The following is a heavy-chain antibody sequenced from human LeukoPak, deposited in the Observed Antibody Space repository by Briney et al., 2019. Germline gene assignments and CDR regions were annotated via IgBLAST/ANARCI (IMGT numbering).Heavy chain of an antibody. CDR3: AIGYCTNGVCYRYYYGMDV. Sequence: ASVKVSCKAPGGTFSSYAISWVRQAPGQGLEWMGRIIPILGIANYAQKFQGRVTITADKSTSTAYMELSSLRSEDTAVYYCAIGYCTNGVCYRYYYGMDVWGQGTTVTVSS. J-gene: IGHJ6*02. CDR2: IIPILGIA. CDR1: GGTFSSYA. V-gene: IGHV1-69*04. D-gene: IGHD2-8*01.